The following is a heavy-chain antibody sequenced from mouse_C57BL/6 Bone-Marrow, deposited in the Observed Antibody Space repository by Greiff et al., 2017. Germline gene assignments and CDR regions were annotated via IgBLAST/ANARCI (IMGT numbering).Heavy chain of an antibody. CDR3: ARQPSITTVPCYWYFDV. CDR1: GFTFSSYT. Sequence: EVKVEESGGGLVKPGGSLKLSCAASGFTFSSYTMSWVRQTPEKRLEWVATISGGGGNTYYPDSVKGRFTISRDNAKNTLYLQMSSLRSEDTALYYCARQPSITTVPCYWYFDVWGTGTTVTVSS. D-gene: IGHD1-1*01. V-gene: IGHV5-9*01. CDR2: ISGGGGNT. J-gene: IGHJ1*03.